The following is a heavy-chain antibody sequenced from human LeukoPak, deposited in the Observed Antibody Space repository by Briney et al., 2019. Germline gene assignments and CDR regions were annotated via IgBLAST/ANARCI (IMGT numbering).Heavy chain of an antibody. CDR3: ARAGRWLQLSGY. D-gene: IGHD5-24*01. CDR1: GFTFSSYE. Sequence: PGGSLRLLCGASGFTFSSYEMNWVRQAPGRGLEWVLYISSSGSTIYYADSVKGRFTISRDNAKNTLYLQMNSLRAEDTAVYYCARAGRWLQLSGYWGQGTLVTVSS. V-gene: IGHV3-48*03. CDR2: ISSSGSTI. J-gene: IGHJ4*02.